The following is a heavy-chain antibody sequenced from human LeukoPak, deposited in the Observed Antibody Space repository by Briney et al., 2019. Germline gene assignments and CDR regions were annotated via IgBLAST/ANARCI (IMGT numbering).Heavy chain of an antibody. V-gene: IGHV3-9*01. CDR1: GFTFDDYA. D-gene: IGHD6-19*01. J-gene: IGHJ4*02. CDR2: ISWNSGSI. Sequence: QPGRSLRLSCAASGFTFDDYAMHWVRQAPGKGLEWVSGISWNSGSIGYADSVKGRFTISRDNAKNSPYLQMNSLRAEDTALYYCAKDMGSGWVFDYWGQGTLVTVSS. CDR3: AKDMGSGWVFDY.